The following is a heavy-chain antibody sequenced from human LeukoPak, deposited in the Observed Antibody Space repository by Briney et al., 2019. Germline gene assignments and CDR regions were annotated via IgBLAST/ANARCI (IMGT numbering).Heavy chain of an antibody. CDR2: VNTDESRT. J-gene: IGHJ4*02. V-gene: IGHV3-74*01. Sequence: GRSLRLSCAVSGFTFSSYWMHWVRQAPGKGLVWVSRVNTDESRTNHADSVKGRVTISRDNAKNTVYLQMNSLRAEDTAVYYCARGASGSYYVDYWGQGTLVTVSS. CDR3: ARGASGSYYVDY. CDR1: GFTFSSYW. D-gene: IGHD1-26*01.